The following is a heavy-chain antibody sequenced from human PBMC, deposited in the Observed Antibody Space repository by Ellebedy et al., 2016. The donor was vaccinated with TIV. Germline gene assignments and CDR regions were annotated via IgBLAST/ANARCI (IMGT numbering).Heavy chain of an antibody. Sequence: GESLKISCAASGFTVTAYPMNWVRQAPGKGLEWVSTIFNADDTNFADYAGSVKGRFTVSRDNPENTLYLQMNNLRADDKAIYYCARATQWLTFDFWGQGILVTVSA. CDR1: GFTVTAYP. V-gene: IGHV3-53*01. CDR3: ARATQWLTFDF. D-gene: IGHD6-19*01. J-gene: IGHJ4*02. CDR2: IFNADDTNFA.